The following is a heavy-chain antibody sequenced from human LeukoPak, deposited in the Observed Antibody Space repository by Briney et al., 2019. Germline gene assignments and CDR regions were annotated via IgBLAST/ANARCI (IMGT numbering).Heavy chain of an antibody. Sequence: PSETLSLTCTVSGGSISSGSYYWSWIRQPPGKGLEWIGRIYTSGSTNYNPSLKSRVTISVDASKNQFSLKLSSVTAADTAVSYCAREYSSGWSDYWGQGTLVTVSS. V-gene: IGHV4-61*02. D-gene: IGHD6-19*01. J-gene: IGHJ4*02. CDR2: IYTSGST. CDR3: AREYSSGWSDY. CDR1: GGSISSGSYY.